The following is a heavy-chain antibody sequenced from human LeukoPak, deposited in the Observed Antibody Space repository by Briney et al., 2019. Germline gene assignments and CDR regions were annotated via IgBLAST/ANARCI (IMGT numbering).Heavy chain of an antibody. Sequence: GGSLRLSCAASGFTFSNYAMNWVRQAPGKGLEWVSYISSSISTIYYADSMKGRFTISRDNAENSLYLQMNSLRDEDTAVYYCKGSSWYNYYYMDVWGKGTTVTVSS. D-gene: IGHD6-13*01. J-gene: IGHJ6*03. CDR3: KGSSWYNYYYMDV. CDR2: ISSSISTI. V-gene: IGHV3-48*02. CDR1: GFTFSNYA.